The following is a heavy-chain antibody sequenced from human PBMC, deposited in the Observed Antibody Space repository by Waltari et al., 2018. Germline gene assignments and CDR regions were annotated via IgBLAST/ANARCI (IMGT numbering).Heavy chain of an antibody. CDR3: ARTYQSGSYSDY. D-gene: IGHD1-26*01. V-gene: IGHV1-2*02. Sequence: QVQLVQSGAEVKKPGASVKVSCKTSGYPFTSYYMHWVRQAPGQGLEWMGWIDTRKGGTNKAQKCQGRVTMTRDTSISTAYMELSRLISNGTAVYYCARTYQSGSYSDYWGQGTPVTVSS. CDR1: GYPFTSYY. CDR2: IDTRKGGT. J-gene: IGHJ4*02.